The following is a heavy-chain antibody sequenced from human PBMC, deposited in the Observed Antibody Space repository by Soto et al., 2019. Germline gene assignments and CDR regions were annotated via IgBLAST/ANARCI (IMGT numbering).Heavy chain of an antibody. CDR2: IYCDDDK. V-gene: IGHV2-5*02. Sequence: QITLKESGPTLVKPTQPLTLTCTFSGFSLSTSGVGVGWIRQPPGKAMEWLALIYCDDDKRYSPSLKSRLTITKDTSKTKVVLTMTNTDPGDTATYDCALSGGHYWGQGTLVTVSS. J-gene: IGHJ4*02. D-gene: IGHD3-10*01. CDR3: ALSGGHY. CDR1: GFSLSTSGVG.